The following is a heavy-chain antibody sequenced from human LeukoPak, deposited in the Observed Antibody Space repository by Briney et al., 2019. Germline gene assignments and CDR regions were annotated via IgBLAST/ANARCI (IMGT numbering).Heavy chain of an antibody. Sequence: SETLSLTCTVSGGSISSYYWSWIRQPPGKGLEWIGYIYYSGSTNYNPSLKSRATISVDTSKNQFSLKLSSVTAADTAVYYCARGGRSSSWYVYNWFDPWGQGTLVTVSS. CDR3: ARGGRSSSWYVYNWFDP. CDR2: IYYSGST. CDR1: GGSISSYY. J-gene: IGHJ5*02. V-gene: IGHV4-59*12. D-gene: IGHD6-13*01.